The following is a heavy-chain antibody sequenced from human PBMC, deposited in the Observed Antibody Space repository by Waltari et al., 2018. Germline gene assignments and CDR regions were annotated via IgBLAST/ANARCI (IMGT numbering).Heavy chain of an antibody. Sequence: QVQLVQSGAEVKKPGSSVKVSCKASGGTFSSYAISWVRQAPGQGLEWMGGIIPIFGTANYAQKFQGRVTITADESTSTAYMELSSLRSEDTAVYYCAIPLITTTIIETREPQDAFDIWGQGTMVTVSS. CDR2: IIPIFGTA. J-gene: IGHJ3*02. CDR3: AIPLITTTIIETREPQDAFDI. D-gene: IGHD3-22*01. V-gene: IGHV1-69*13. CDR1: GGTFSSYA.